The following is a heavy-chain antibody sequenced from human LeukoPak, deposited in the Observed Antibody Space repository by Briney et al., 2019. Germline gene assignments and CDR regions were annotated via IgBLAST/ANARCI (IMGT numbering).Heavy chain of an antibody. D-gene: IGHD6-19*01. CDR1: GGSISSGSYY. V-gene: IGHV4-61*02. J-gene: IGHJ6*02. Sequence: SETLSLTCTVSGGSISSGSYYWSWIRQPAGKGLEWIGRIYTSGSTNYNPSLKSRVTISADTSKNQFSLELRSVTAADTAVYYCARDGYSSGWFHGYYYYGMDVWGQGTTVTVSS. CDR2: IYTSGST. CDR3: ARDGYSSGWFHGYYYYGMDV.